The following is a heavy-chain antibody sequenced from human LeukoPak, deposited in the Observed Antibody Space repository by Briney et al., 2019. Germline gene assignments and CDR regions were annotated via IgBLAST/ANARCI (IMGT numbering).Heavy chain of an antibody. D-gene: IGHD1-14*01. V-gene: IGHV3-23*01. J-gene: IGHJ4*02. CDR3: ARDLPGGGGDY. CDR1: GFTFSSYA. Sequence: GSLRLSCAAPGFTFSSYAMSWVRQAPGKGLEWVSVISGSGGSTYYADSVKGRFTISRDNSKNTLYLQMNSLRAEDTAVYYCARDLPGGGGDYWGQGTLVTVSS. CDR2: ISGSGGST.